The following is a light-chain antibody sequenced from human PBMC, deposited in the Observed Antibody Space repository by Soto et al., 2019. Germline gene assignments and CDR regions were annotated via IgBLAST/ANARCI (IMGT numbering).Light chain of an antibody. CDR1: QSVSSN. Sequence: EQVMTQSPATPSVSPGERANPSCRARQSVSSNLAWYQQQPGQAPSLLIYGASTRATGTPDRFSGSGSGTDFTLTISRLEPEDFAVYYCQQQQNGGSPPWTFGQGTKVDIK. CDR2: GAS. J-gene: IGKJ1*01. CDR3: QQQQNGGSPPWT. V-gene: IGKV3-15*01.